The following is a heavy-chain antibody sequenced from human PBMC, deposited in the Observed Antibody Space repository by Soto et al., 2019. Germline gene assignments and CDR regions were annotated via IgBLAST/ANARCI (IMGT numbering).Heavy chain of an antibody. J-gene: IGHJ4*02. D-gene: IGHD2-15*01. CDR1: GFTFSSYA. Sequence: GGSLRLSCAASGFTFSSYAMSCVRQAPGKGLEWVSAISGSGGSTYYADSVKGRFTISRDNSKNTLYLQMNSLRAEDTAVYYCAKDTNLVVAASHDYWGQGTLVTVSS. CDR2: ISGSGGST. V-gene: IGHV3-23*01. CDR3: AKDTNLVVAASHDY.